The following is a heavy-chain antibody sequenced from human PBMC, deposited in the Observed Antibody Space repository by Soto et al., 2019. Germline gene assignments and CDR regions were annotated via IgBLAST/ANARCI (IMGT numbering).Heavy chain of an antibody. J-gene: IGHJ4*02. CDR1: GGSISSSSYY. CDR3: ARPFPMVRGVITEAANDY. D-gene: IGHD3-10*01. V-gene: IGHV4-39*01. Sequence: QLQLQESGPGLVKPSETLSLTCTVSGGSISSSSYYWGWIRQPPGKGLEWIGSIYYSGSTYYNPSLKSRVTISVDTSKNQFSLKLSSVTAADTAVYYCARPFPMVRGVITEAANDYWGQGTLVTVSS. CDR2: IYYSGST.